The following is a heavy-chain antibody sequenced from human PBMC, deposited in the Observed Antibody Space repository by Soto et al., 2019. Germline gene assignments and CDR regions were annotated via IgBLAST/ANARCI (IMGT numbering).Heavy chain of an antibody. J-gene: IGHJ5*02. Sequence: QVQLQESGPGLVKPSGTLSLTCAVSSGSISSSNWWSWVRQPPGKGLEWIGETYHSGSINYNPARRRRVTKAVDQSKNQCSLKLSSGPAAYTAVYYGARGRSGYWVGRWFDPWGQGTLVTVSS. CDR3: ARGRSGYWVGRWFDP. D-gene: IGHD3-3*01. CDR1: SGSISSSNW. V-gene: IGHV4-4*02. CDR2: TYHSGSI.